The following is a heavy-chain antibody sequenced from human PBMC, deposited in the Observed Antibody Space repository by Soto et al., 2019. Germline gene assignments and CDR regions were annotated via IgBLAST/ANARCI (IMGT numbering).Heavy chain of an antibody. CDR3: AGTTSHYWYYMDV. D-gene: IGHD1-7*01. CDR1: GDSVSSNSAA. Sequence: SQTLSLTCAISGDSVSSNSAAWNWIRQSPSRGLEWLGRTYYRSRWYNDYAVSVKSRITVNPDTSKNQFSLQLTSVTPEDTAVYYCAGTTSHYWYYMDVWGKGTTVTVSS. J-gene: IGHJ6*03. CDR2: TYYRSRWYN. V-gene: IGHV6-1*01.